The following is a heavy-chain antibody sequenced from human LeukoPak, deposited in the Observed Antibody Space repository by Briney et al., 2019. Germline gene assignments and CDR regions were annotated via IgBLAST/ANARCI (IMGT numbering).Heavy chain of an antibody. CDR3: ARHRAYYYDSSGFDY. CDR2: IYYSGST. D-gene: IGHD3-22*01. CDR1: GGSISGSNYY. Sequence: PSETLSLTCIVSGGSISGSNYYWGWIRQPPGKGLEWIGSIYYSGSTYYNPSLKSRVTISVDTSKNQFSLKLSSVTAADTAVYYCARHRAYYYDSSGFDYWGQGTLVTVSS. J-gene: IGHJ4*02. V-gene: IGHV4-39*01.